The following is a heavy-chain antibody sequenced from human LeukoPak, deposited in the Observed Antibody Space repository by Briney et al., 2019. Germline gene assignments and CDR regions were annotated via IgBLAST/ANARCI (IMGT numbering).Heavy chain of an antibody. CDR3: ATTVTGGYYYGMDI. Sequence: PSETLSLTCTVSGGSISSSSYYWAWIRQPPGKGLEWIGSTYYSGSTYYNPSLKSRVTISVDTSKNQFSLKLSSVTAADTAVYYCATTVTGGYYYGMDIWGQGTTVTVSS. CDR2: TYYSGST. V-gene: IGHV4-39*01. D-gene: IGHD2-8*02. J-gene: IGHJ6*02. CDR1: GGSISSSSYY.